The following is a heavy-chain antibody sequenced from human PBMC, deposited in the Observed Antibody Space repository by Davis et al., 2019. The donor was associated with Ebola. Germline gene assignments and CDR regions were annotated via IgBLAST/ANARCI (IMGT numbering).Heavy chain of an antibody. CDR1: GGSFSGYY. D-gene: IGHD2-15*01. J-gene: IGHJ6*04. CDR2: INHSGST. CDR3: ARQDSCSSGSCFLYYYYGMDV. V-gene: IGHV4-34*01. Sequence: SETLSLTCAVYGGSFSGYYWSWIRQPPGKGLEWIGEINHSGSTNYNPSLKSRVTISVDTSKNQFSLKLSSVTAADTAVYYCARQDSCSSGSCFLYYYYGMDVWGKGTTVTVSS.